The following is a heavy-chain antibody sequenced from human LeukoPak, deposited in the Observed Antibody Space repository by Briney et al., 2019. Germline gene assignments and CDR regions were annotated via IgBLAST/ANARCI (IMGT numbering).Heavy chain of an antibody. CDR1: GYTFTGYY. CDR2: INPNSGGT. D-gene: IGHD3-10*01. J-gene: IGHJ3*02. V-gene: IGHV1-2*02. CDR3: AREGQVVRGVNAFDI. Sequence: ASVKVSCKASGYTFTGYYMHWVRQAPGQGLEWMGWINPNSGGTNYAQKFQGRVTMTRDTSISTAYMELSRPRSDDTAVYYCAREGQVVRGVNAFDIWGQGTMVTVSS.